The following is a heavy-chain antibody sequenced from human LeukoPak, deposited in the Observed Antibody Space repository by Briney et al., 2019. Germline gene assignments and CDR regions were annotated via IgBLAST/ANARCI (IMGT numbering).Heavy chain of an antibody. D-gene: IGHD2-15*01. CDR1: GSAFSSYA. J-gene: IGHJ4*02. Sequence: PGGSLRLSCAASGSAFSSYAMSWVRQSPRKGLEWVSSISGSGGSTYYGDSVKGRFTISRDNSKNTLSLQMNSLRTEDTAVYFCARGPEASWYYWGQGTLVTVSA. V-gene: IGHV3-23*01. CDR2: ISGSGGST. CDR3: ARGPEASWYY.